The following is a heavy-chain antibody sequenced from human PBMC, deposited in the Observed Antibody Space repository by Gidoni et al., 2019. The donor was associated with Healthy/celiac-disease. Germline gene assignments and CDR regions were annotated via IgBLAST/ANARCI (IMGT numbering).Heavy chain of an antibody. D-gene: IGHD2-2*01. CDR2: INHSGST. V-gene: IGHV4-34*01. J-gene: IGHJ6*03. Sequence: QVQLQQWGAGLLKPSETLSLTCAVYGGSFSGYYWSWIRQPPGKGLEWIGEINHSGSTNYNPSLKSRVTISVDTSKNQFSLKLSSVTAADTAVYYCARGPYGSLDRGVVVVPAANVYYYYYMDVWGKGTTVTVSS. CDR1: GGSFSGYY. CDR3: ARGPYGSLDRGVVVVPAANVYYYYYMDV.